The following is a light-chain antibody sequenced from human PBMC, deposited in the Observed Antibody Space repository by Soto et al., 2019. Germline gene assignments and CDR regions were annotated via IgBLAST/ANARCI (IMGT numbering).Light chain of an antibody. V-gene: IGLV2-8*01. J-gene: IGLJ1*01. CDR3: SSYAGSNNFV. CDR1: SSDVGGYNF. CDR2: DVN. Sequence: QSALTQPPSASGSPGQSVTISCTGTSSDVGGYNFVSWYQQYPGKAPKLMIYDVNKRPSGVPDRFSGSKSGNTASLTVSGLQAEDEADYYCSSYAGSNNFVFGTGTKVPS.